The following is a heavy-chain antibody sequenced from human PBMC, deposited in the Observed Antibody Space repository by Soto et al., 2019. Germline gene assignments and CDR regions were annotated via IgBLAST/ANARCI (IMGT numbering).Heavy chain of an antibody. CDR1: GYIFAGYW. D-gene: IGHD3-22*01. Sequence: GESLKISCNGSGYIFAGYWITWVRQKPGKGLEWMGRIDPSDSQTYYSPSFRGHVTISVTKSITTVFLQWSSLRASDTAMYYCARQIYDSDTGPNFQYYFDSWGQGTPVTVS. J-gene: IGHJ4*02. CDR3: ARQIYDSDTGPNFQYYFDS. CDR2: IDPSDSQT. V-gene: IGHV5-10-1*01.